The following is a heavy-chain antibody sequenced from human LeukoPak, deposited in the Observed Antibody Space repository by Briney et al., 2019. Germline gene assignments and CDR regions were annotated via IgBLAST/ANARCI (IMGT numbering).Heavy chain of an antibody. CDR3: ARDRGGYYDFDY. CDR1: GGSFSGYY. D-gene: IGHD2-21*02. Sequence: ETLSLTCAVYGGSFSGYYWSWIRQPPGKGLEWVANIKQDGSEKYYVDSVKGRFTISRDNAKNSLYLQMNSLRAEDAAVYYCARDRGGYYDFDYWGQGILVTVSS. CDR2: IKQDGSEK. V-gene: IGHV3-7*01. J-gene: IGHJ4*02.